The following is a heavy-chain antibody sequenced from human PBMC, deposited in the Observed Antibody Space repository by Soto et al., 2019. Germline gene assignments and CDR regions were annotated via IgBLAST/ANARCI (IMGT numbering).Heavy chain of an antibody. CDR3: ARGLDYYGSGSYLRY. D-gene: IGHD3-10*01. CDR2: INHSGST. V-gene: IGHV4-34*01. J-gene: IGHJ4*02. CDR1: GGSFSGYY. Sequence: QVQLQQWGAGLLKPSETLSLTCAVYGGSFSGYYWSWIRQPPGKGLEWIGEINHSGSTNYNPSLKGRVTISVDTSKNQFSLKLSSVTAADTAVYYCARGLDYYGSGSYLRYWGQGTLVTVSS.